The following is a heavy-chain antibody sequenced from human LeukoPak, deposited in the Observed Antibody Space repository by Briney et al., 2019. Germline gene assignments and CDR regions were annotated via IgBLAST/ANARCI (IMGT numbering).Heavy chain of an antibody. CDR2: ISGSGGST. CDR3: ARHGGITMVRGRLRYYYMDV. CDR1: GFTFSNYG. Sequence: QAGGSLRLSCAASGFTFSNYGMSWVRQAPGKGLEWVSAISGSGGSTYYADSVKGRFTISRDNSKNTLYLQMNSLRAEDTAVYYCARHGGITMVRGRLRYYYMDVWGKGTTVTISS. V-gene: IGHV3-23*01. D-gene: IGHD3-10*01. J-gene: IGHJ6*03.